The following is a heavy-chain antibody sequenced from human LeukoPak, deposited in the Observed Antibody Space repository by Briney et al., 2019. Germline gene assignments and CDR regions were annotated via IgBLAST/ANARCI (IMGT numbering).Heavy chain of an antibody. J-gene: IGHJ4*02. CDR1: GFTFSNYW. V-gene: IGHV3-74*01. Sequence: GGSLRLSCAASGFTFSNYWMYWVRQAPGKGLVWVSHLNRDGSSATYADSVKGRFTISRDNAKNTVYLQMNSPIAEDTAVYYCARADGDYRNFDFWGQGTLTVSS. CDR3: ARADGDYRNFDF. CDR2: LNRDGSSA. D-gene: IGHD4-17*01.